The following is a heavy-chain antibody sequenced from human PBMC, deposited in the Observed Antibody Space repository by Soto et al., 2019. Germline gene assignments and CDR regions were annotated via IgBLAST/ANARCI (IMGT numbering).Heavy chain of an antibody. J-gene: IGHJ4*02. D-gene: IGHD2-2*02. Sequence: SETLSLTCTVSGDSITSCCYYWGWIRQPPGKGLEWIGGIYYSGSTHYNPSLKSRVTISVDTSKNQFYLRLSSVTAADTAVYYCARHHPLVVSHAIRQCQLVSSEFDYWGQGTLVTVSS. CDR2: IYYSGST. V-gene: IGHV4-39*01. CDR1: GDSITSCCYY. CDR3: ARHHPLVVSHAIRQCQLVSSEFDY.